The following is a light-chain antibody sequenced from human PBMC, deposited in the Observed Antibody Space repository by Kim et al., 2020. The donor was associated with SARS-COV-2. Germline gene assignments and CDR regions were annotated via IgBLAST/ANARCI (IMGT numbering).Light chain of an antibody. J-gene: IGLJ3*02. Sequence: GQRVSISCSGSSSNVGRFPVNWYQRRPGAAPNLLIDTNNVRPSGVPDRFSGSKSGTTASLVIRGLQSEDEADYYCEAWDDSLNGPVFGGGTKVTVL. CDR1: SSNVGRFP. V-gene: IGLV1-44*01. CDR2: TNN. CDR3: EAWDDSLNGPV.